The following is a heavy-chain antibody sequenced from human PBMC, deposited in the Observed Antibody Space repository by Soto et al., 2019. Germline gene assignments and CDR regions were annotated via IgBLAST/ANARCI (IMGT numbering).Heavy chain of an antibody. CDR1: GGSISRGGYY. V-gene: IGHV4-31*03. Sequence: PSETLSLTCTVSGGSISRGGYYWNWIRPHPGKGLEWIGYIYYSGSTYYNPSLKSRVTISVDTSKNQFSLKLSSVTAADTAVYYCARIVVPAAAYYYYGMDVWGQGTTLTVSS. CDR3: ARIVVPAAAYYYYGMDV. D-gene: IGHD2-2*01. J-gene: IGHJ6*02. CDR2: IYYSGST.